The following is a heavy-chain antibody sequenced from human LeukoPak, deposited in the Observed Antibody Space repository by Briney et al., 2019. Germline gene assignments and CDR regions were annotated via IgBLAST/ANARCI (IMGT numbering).Heavy chain of an antibody. CDR2: IDSDGRLT. D-gene: IGHD5-18*01. CDR3: AKAIRGYSYGYFDY. V-gene: IGHV3-74*03. Sequence: GGSLRLSCAASGYIFSNSWMHWVRQVPGKGLVWVSRIDSDGRLTTYADSVKGRFTSSRDNTKNSLYLQMNSLRAEDTALYYCAKAIRGYSYGYFDYWGQGTLVTVSS. J-gene: IGHJ4*02. CDR1: GYIFSNSW.